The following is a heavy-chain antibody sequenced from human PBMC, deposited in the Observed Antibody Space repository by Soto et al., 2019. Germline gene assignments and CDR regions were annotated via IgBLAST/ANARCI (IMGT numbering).Heavy chain of an antibody. D-gene: IGHD3-3*01. CDR2: IYTSGST. J-gene: IGHJ4*02. CDR3: AGTYCDFWSGSRSFDY. V-gene: IGHV4-4*07. Sequence: SETLSLTCTVSGGSISSYYWSWIRQPAGKGLEWIGRIYTSGSTNYNPSLKSRVTMSVDTSKNQFSLKLSSVTAADTAVYYCAGTYCDFWSGSRSFDYWGQGTLVTVSS. CDR1: GGSISSYY.